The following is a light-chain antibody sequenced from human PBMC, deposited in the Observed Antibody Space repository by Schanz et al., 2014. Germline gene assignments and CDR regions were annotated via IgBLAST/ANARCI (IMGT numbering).Light chain of an antibody. CDR2: DVR. V-gene: IGLV2-14*01. Sequence: QSALTQPASVSGSPGQSITISCTGTSSDVGGYNFVSWFQQHPAKAPKLMIYDVRYRPSGVSNRFSGSKSGNTASLTISGLQAGGATEYYCSSYTSSSTPYVFGTGTQLTVL. CDR1: SSDVGGYNF. J-gene: IGLJ1*01. CDR3: SSYTSSSTPYV.